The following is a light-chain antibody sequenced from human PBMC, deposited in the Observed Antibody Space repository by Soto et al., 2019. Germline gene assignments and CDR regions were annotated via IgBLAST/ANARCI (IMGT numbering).Light chain of an antibody. CDR2: DAS. V-gene: IGKV3-11*01. CDR1: QRVSSY. CDR3: QQRSNWPYT. J-gene: IGKJ2*01. Sequence: EIVLTQSPATLSLSPGEGATLSCRASQRVSSYLAWYQQKPGQAPRLLIYDASNRATGIPARFSGSGSGTEFSLTISSLEPEDFAVYYCQQRSNWPYTFGQGTKLEIK.